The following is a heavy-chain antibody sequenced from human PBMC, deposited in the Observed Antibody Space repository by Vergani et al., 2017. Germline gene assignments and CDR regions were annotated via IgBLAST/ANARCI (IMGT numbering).Heavy chain of an antibody. J-gene: IGHJ4*02. Sequence: QLQLQESGPGLVKPSETLSLTCAVSGGSISSSTYYWGWIRQPPGKVLEWIGSIYYSGSTYYNPSLKSRVTISVDTSKNQFSLKLGSVTAADTAVYYCAAATNCGGDCYSSFDHWGQGTLVTVSS. CDR2: IYYSGST. CDR3: AAATNCGGDCYSSFDH. V-gene: IGHV4-39*01. D-gene: IGHD2-21*02. CDR1: GGSISSSTYY.